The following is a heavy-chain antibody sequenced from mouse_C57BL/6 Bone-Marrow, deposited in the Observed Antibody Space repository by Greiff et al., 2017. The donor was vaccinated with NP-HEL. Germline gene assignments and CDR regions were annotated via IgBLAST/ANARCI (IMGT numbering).Heavy chain of an antibody. J-gene: IGHJ2*01. Sequence: QVQLQQPGAELVMPGASVKLSCKASGYTFTSYWMHWVKQRPGQGLEWIGEIDPSDSYTNYNQKFKGKSTLTVDKSSSTAYMQLSSRTSEYSAVYYCARKEQRLRGYFDDWGQGTTLTVSS. CDR3: ARKEQRLRGYFDD. CDR1: GYTFTSYW. CDR2: IDPSDSYT. V-gene: IGHV1-69*01. D-gene: IGHD2-4*01.